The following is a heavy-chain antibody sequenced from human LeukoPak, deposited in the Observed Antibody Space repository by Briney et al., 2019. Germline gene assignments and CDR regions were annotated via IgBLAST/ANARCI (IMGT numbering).Heavy chain of an antibody. CDR1: GGSISSGDYY. D-gene: IGHD3-9*01. Sequence: SQTLSLTCTVSGGSISSGDYYWSWIRQPPGKGLEWIGYIYYSGSTCYNPSLKSRVTISVVTSKNQFSLKLSSVTAADTAVYYCARRRYYDILTGYYKGAFDIWGQRTMVTVSS. CDR3: ARRRYYDILTGYYKGAFDI. J-gene: IGHJ3*02. CDR2: IYYSGST. V-gene: IGHV4-30-4*08.